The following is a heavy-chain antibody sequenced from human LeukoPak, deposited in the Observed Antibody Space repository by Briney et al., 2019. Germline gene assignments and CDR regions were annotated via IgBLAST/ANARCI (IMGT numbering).Heavy chain of an antibody. CDR2: IYTSGST. CDR1: GGSTSSGSYY. Sequence: SETLSLTCTVSGGSTSSGSYYWSWIRQPAGKGLEWIGRIYTSGSTNYNPSLKSRVTISVDTSKNQFSLKLSSVTAADTAVYYCARRWANYYGSGSHSDSFDYWGQGTLVTVSS. J-gene: IGHJ4*02. CDR3: ARRWANYYGSGSHSDSFDY. V-gene: IGHV4-61*02. D-gene: IGHD3-10*01.